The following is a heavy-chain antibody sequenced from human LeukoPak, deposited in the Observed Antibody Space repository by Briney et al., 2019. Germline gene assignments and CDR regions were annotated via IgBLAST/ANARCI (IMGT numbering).Heavy chain of an antibody. V-gene: IGHV5-51*01. CDR2: IYPGDSDT. D-gene: IGHD5-24*01. Sequence: GGSLKISCKGSRYSFTSYWIGWVRQRPGKGLEWMGIIYPGDSDTRYSPSFQGQVTISADKSISTAYLQWSSLKASDTAMYYCARTNVEMAAVDYWGQGTLVTVSS. J-gene: IGHJ4*02. CDR3: ARTNVEMAAVDY. CDR1: RYSFTSYW.